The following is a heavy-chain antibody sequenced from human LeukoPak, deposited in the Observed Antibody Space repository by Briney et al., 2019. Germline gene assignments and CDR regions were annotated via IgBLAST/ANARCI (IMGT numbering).Heavy chain of an antibody. CDR3: ARSEVTTLKYYMDV. CDR2: IIPIFGTA. CDR1: GGTFSSYA. V-gene: IGHV1-69*05. D-gene: IGHD4-11*01. Sequence: SVKVSCKASGGTFSSYAISWVRQAPGQGLEWVGRIIPIFGTANYAQKFQGRVTITTDESTSTAYMELSSLRSEDTAVYYCARSEVTTLKYYMDVWGKGTTVTVSS. J-gene: IGHJ6*03.